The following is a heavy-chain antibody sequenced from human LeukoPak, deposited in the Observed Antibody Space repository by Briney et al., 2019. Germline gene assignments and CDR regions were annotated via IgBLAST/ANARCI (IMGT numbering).Heavy chain of an antibody. J-gene: IGHJ6*02. CDR1: GGSISSYY. D-gene: IGHD6-6*01. CDR3: ARGGQLQTSYYYYYGMDV. Sequence: ASETLSLTCTVSGGSISSYYWSWIRQPAGKGLEWIGRIYSSGSTNCNPSLKSRVTMSVDTSKIQFSLKLNSVTAADTAVYYCARGGQLQTSYYYYYGMDVWGQGTTVTVSS. CDR2: IYSSGST. V-gene: IGHV4-4*07.